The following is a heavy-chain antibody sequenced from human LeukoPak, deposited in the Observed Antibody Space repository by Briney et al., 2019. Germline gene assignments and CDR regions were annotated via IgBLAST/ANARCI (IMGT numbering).Heavy chain of an antibody. Sequence: ASVNVSCKVSGYTLTELSMHWVRQAPGRGLEWMGGFDPEDGETIYAQKFQGRVTMTEDTSTDTAYMELSSLRSEDTAVYYCATGIVGATHFDYWGQGTLVTVSS. V-gene: IGHV1-24*01. CDR1: GYTLTELS. J-gene: IGHJ4*02. CDR2: FDPEDGET. D-gene: IGHD1-26*01. CDR3: ATGIVGATHFDY.